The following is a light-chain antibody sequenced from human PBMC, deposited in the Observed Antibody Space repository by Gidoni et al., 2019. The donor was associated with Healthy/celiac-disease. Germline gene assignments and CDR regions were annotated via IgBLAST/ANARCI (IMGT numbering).Light chain of an antibody. CDR1: SSNIGSNY. CDR2: SNN. V-gene: IGLV1-47*02. J-gene: IGLJ3*02. Sequence: QSVLTQPPSASGTPGQRVTISCSGSSSNIGSNYVYWYQQRPGTAPNLLTYSNNQRPSGVPDRFSGSKSGTSASLAISGLRSEDEADYYCAAWDDSLSGRVFGGGTKLTVL. CDR3: AAWDDSLSGRV.